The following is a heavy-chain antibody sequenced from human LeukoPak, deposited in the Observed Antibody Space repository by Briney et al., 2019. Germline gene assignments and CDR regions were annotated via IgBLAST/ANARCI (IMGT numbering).Heavy chain of an antibody. CDR2: IWYDGSNK. V-gene: IGHV3-33*01. D-gene: IGHD3-22*01. CDR3: ARAHNYYDSSGYYLLDY. CDR1: GFTFSSYG. J-gene: IGHJ4*02. Sequence: PGGSLRLSCAASGFTFSSYGMHWVRQAPGKGLEWVAVIWYDGSNKYYADSVKGRFTISRDNSKNTLYLQMNSLRAEDTAVYYCARAHNYYDSSGYYLLDYRGQGTLVTVSS.